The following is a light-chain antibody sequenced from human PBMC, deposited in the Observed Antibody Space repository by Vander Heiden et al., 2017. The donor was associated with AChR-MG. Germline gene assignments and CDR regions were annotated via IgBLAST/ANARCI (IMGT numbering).Light chain of an antibody. V-gene: IGLV1-40*01. J-gene: IGLJ7*01. CDR1: SSNIGAGYD. Sequence: QSVLPPPPSVSGEPGQRVTISCTGSSSNIGAGYDVHWYQQLPGTAPKLLIYGNSNRPSGVPDRFSGSKSGTSASLAITGLQAEDEADYYCQSYDSSLSGSVFGGGTKLTVL. CDR2: GNS. CDR3: QSYDSSLSGSV.